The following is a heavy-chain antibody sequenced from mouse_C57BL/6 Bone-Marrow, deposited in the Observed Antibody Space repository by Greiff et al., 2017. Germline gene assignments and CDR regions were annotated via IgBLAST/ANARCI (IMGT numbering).Heavy chain of an antibody. D-gene: IGHD2-5*01. CDR1: GYTFTSYW. Sequence: QVQLKQPGAELVRPGSSVKLSCKASGYTFTSYWMHWVKQRPIQGLEWIGNIDPSDSETHYNQKFKDKATLTVDKYSSTAYMQLSSLTSEDSAVYYCARKGAYYSNWGFAYWGQGTLVTVSA. V-gene: IGHV1-52*01. CDR2: IDPSDSET. J-gene: IGHJ3*01. CDR3: ARKGAYYSNWGFAY.